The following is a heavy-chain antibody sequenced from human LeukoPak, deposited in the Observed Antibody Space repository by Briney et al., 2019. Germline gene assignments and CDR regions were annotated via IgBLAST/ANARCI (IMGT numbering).Heavy chain of an antibody. V-gene: IGHV4-4*07. D-gene: IGHD3-10*01. J-gene: IGHJ6*03. CDR3: ARETSGTYYNPLGYMDV. CDR1: GGSISIYY. CDR2: IFTSGIT. Sequence: SETLSLTCTVSGGSISIYYWNWIRQPAGKGLEWIGRIFTSGITNYNPSLKGRVTMSVDTSKNQFSLNLSSVIAADTAIYYCARETSGTYYNPLGYMDVWGKGTTVTASS.